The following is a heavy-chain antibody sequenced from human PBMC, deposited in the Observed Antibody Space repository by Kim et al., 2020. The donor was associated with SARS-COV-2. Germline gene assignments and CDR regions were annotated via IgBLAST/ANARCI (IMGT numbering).Heavy chain of an antibody. J-gene: IGHJ4*02. CDR1: GGSFSGYY. Sequence: SETLSLTCAVYGGSFSGYYWSWIRQPPGKGLEWIGEINHSGSTNYNPSLKSRVTISVDTSKNQFSLKLSSVTAADTAVYYCARGGILWFGTPAWGPFDYRGQGTLVTVSS. V-gene: IGHV4-34*01. D-gene: IGHD3-10*01. CDR2: INHSGST. CDR3: ARGGILWFGTPAWGPFDY.